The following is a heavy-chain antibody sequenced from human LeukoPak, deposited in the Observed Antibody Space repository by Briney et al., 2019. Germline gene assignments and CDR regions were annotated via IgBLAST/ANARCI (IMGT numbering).Heavy chain of an antibody. J-gene: IGHJ4*02. V-gene: IGHV3-23*01. D-gene: IGHD1-1*01. CDR2: IGDKGIDK. CDR3: GRDWKLDF. Sequence: PGGSLRLSCAASGFTFSSYGMHWVRQAPGKGLEWVSAIGDKGIDKKYAVSVKGRFTISRDNSKNTLYLQMNSLRVDDTAIYYCGRDWKLDFWGRGTLVTVSS. CDR1: GFTFSSYG.